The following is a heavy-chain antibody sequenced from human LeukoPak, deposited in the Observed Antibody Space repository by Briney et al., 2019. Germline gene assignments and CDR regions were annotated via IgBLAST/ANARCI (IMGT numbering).Heavy chain of an antibody. CDR3: AQDRHYNYFDY. CDR1: GFTFSSYD. Sequence: GGSLRLSCAASGFTFSSYDMHWVRQVAGKGLEWVSSIGTIGDTFYPGSVKGRFTISRENAKNSLYLQMNSLRAGDTAVYYCAQDRHYNYFDYWGQGTLVTVSS. D-gene: IGHD2-2*02. CDR2: IGTIGDT. V-gene: IGHV3-13*01. J-gene: IGHJ4*02.